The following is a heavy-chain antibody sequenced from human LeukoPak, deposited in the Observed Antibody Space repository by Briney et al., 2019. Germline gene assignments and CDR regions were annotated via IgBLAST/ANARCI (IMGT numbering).Heavy chain of an antibody. Sequence: GASVKVSCKASGDTFSSYAISWVRQAPGQGLEWMGGIIPIFGTANYAQKFQGRVTITADESTSTAYMELSSLRSEDTAVYYCARVTHYDILTGYPDVYGMDVWGKGTTVTVSS. CDR1: GDTFSSYA. CDR2: IIPIFGTA. J-gene: IGHJ6*04. CDR3: ARVTHYDILTGYPDVYGMDV. D-gene: IGHD3-9*01. V-gene: IGHV1-69*01.